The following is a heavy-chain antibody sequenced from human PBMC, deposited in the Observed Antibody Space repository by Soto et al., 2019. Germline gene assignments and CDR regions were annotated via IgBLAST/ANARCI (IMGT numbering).Heavy chain of an antibody. CDR3: ATLGGHCSSTSCQGV. CDR2: ISGSGGST. V-gene: IGHV3-23*01. Sequence: EVQLLESGGGLVQPGGSLRLSCAASGFTFRSYAMSWVRQAPGKGLKWVSAISGSGGSTYYADSVKGRFTISRDNSKNTLYLQMNSLRAEDTAVYYCATLGGHCSSTSCQGVWGQGTLVTVSS. J-gene: IGHJ4*02. D-gene: IGHD2-2*01. CDR1: GFTFRSYA.